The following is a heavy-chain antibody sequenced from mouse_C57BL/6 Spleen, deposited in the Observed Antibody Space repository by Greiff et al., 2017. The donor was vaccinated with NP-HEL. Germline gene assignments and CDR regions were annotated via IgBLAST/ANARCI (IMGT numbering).Heavy chain of an antibody. J-gene: IGHJ4*01. CDR2: IDPSDSYT. D-gene: IGHD1-1*01. V-gene: IGHV1-59*01. CDR3: ARPHYYGSPYYYAMDY. CDR1: GYTFTSYW. Sequence: QVQLQQPGAELVRPGTSVKLSCKASGYTFTSYWMHWVKQRPGQGLEWIGVIDPSDSYTNYNQKFKGKATLTVDTSSSTAYMQLSSLTSEDSAVYYCARPHYYGSPYYYAMDYWGQGTSVTVSS.